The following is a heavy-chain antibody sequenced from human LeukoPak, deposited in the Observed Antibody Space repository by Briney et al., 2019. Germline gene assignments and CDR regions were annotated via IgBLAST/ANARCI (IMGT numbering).Heavy chain of an antibody. V-gene: IGHV3-23*01. J-gene: IGHJ4*02. CDR2: ISGSGGST. Sequence: GGSLRLSCAASGFTFSSYAMSWVRQAPGKGLEWVSAISGSGGSTYYADSVKGRFTISRDNSKNTLCLQMNSLRAEDTAVYYCAKSQTLNEGRLRFLEWLPSPYYFDYWGQGTLVTVSS. CDR3: AKSQTLNEGRLRFLEWLPSPYYFDY. D-gene: IGHD3-3*01. CDR1: GFTFSSYA.